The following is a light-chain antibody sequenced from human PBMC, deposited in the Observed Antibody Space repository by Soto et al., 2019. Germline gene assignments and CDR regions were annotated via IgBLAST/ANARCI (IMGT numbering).Light chain of an antibody. J-gene: IGKJ1*01. V-gene: IGKV3-15*01. CDR2: GAS. CDR3: QKYNNWPTWT. Sequence: IVMTQSPATLSVSPGERATLSCRASQSVSSNLAWYQQKPGQAPRLLIYGASTRATGIPARFSGSGSGTEFTLTISSLQSEDVAVDYCQKYNNWPTWTFGQGTKVEIK. CDR1: QSVSSN.